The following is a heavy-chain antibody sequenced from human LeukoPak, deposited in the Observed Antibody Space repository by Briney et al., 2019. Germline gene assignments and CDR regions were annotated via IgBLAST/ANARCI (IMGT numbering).Heavy chain of an antibody. J-gene: IGHJ6*02. V-gene: IGHV3-21*01. Sequence: GGSLRLSYAASGFTFSSYSMNWVRQAPGKGLEWVSSISSSSSYIYYADSVKGRFTISRDNAKNSLYLQMNSLRAEDTAVYYCARCCYLPLYGSSPYYYYGMDVWGQGTTVTVSS. CDR3: ARCCYLPLYGSSPYYYYGMDV. CDR2: ISSSSSYI. CDR1: GFTFSSYS. D-gene: IGHD3-10*01.